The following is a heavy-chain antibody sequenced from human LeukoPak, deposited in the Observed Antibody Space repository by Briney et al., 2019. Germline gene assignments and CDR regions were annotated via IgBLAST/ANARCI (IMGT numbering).Heavy chain of an antibody. D-gene: IGHD3-3*01. Sequence: GGSLRLSCAASGFTFRYYAMTWVRQAPGKGLGWVSVIYSGGSTYYADSVKGRFTISRDNSKNTLYLQMNSLRAEDTAVYYCASPGYDFWSGYTLYYYYGMDVWGQGTTVTVSS. CDR1: GFTFRYYA. J-gene: IGHJ6*02. CDR2: IYSGGST. CDR3: ASPGYDFWSGYTLYYYYGMDV. V-gene: IGHV3-66*01.